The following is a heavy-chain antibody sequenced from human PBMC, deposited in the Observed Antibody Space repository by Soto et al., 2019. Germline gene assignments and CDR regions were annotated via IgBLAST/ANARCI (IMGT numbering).Heavy chain of an antibody. V-gene: IGHV3-30*18. CDR1: GFTFSSYG. D-gene: IGHD3-10*01. CDR2: ISYDGSNK. J-gene: IGHJ6*02. CDR3: AKDSGSYVYYYYGMDV. Sequence: GGSMRLSCAASGFTFSSYGMHWVRQAPGRGLEWVAVISYDGSNKYYADFVKGRFTLSRDNSKNTLYLQMNSLRAEDTAVYYCAKDSGSYVYYYYGMDVWGQGTTVTVSS.